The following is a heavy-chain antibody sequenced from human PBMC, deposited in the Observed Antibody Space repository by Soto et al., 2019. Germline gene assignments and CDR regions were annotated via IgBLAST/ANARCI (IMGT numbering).Heavy chain of an antibody. CDR1: GYTFTSYD. J-gene: IGHJ6*02. CDR2: MNPNSGNT. Sequence: ASVKVSCKASGYTFTSYDINWVRQATGQGLEWMGWMNPNSGNTGYAQKFQGRVTMTRNTSISTACMELSSLRSEDTAVYYCARGLGYCSSTSCYYYYGMDVWGQGTTVTVSS. V-gene: IGHV1-8*01. CDR3: ARGLGYCSSTSCYYYYGMDV. D-gene: IGHD2-2*01.